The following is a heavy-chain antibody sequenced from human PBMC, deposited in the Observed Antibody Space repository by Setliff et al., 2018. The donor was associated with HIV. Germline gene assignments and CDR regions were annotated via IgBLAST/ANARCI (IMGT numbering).Heavy chain of an antibody. V-gene: IGHV3-30*02. D-gene: IGHD6-19*01. CDR1: GFTFSSYG. CDR2: IRYDGTYI. J-gene: IGHJ4*02. CDR3: AKNLYSSPLSPLDY. Sequence: GGSLSLSCAASGFTFSSYGMHWVRQAPGKGLEWVAFIRYDGTYIYYADSLKGRFTISRDNSKNTLFLQMNSLRTEDTAVYYCAKNLYSSPLSPLDYWGQGTLVTAPQ.